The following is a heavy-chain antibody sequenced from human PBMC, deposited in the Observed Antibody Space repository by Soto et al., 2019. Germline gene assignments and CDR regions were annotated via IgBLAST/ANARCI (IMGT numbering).Heavy chain of an antibody. CDR2: IYYSGST. Sequence: QVQLQESGPGLVKPSQTLSLTCTVSGGSISSGDYYWSWIRQPPGKGLEWIGYIYYSGSTYYNPSLRSRVTMSVDTSKNQFSLKLSSVTAADPAVYYCAVSIGARYFDYWGQGTLVTVSS. CDR3: AVSIGARYFDY. V-gene: IGHV4-30-4*01. D-gene: IGHD6-6*01. CDR1: GGSISSGDYY. J-gene: IGHJ4*02.